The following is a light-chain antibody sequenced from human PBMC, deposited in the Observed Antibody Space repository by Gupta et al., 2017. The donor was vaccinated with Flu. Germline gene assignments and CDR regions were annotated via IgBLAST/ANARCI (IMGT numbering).Light chain of an antibody. Sequence: SNIGSNVVSWYQHIPGTAPRLLIYNANPRPSVVPDRFSGSKSGTSASLAIGGMQSEAEADYYCAAGDDSVTALSADGSRTGLVVFGGGTKLTVL. J-gene: IGLJ2*01. CDR3: AAGDDSVTALSADGSRTGLVV. CDR1: SNIGSNV. V-gene: IGLV1-44*01. CDR2: NAN.